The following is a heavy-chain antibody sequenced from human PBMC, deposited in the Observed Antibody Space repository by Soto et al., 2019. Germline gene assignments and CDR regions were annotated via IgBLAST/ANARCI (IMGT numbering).Heavy chain of an antibody. V-gene: IGHV3-33*01. CDR3: ARDGVGATTFFGYLDY. J-gene: IGHJ4*02. D-gene: IGHD1-26*01. CDR2: IRHDGSNI. CDR1: GTIFSGFG. Sequence: QEQLVESGGGVVQPGRSLRLSCAASGTIFSGFGMHWVRQAPGKGLEWVAVIRHDGSNIYYADSVKGRFTISRDNFKKTLYLQRDSLRAEDTAVYYCARDGVGATTFFGYLDYWGQGALVTVSS.